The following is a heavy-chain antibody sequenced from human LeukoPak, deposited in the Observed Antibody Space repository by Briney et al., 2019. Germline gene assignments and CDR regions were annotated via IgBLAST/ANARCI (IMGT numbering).Heavy chain of an antibody. CDR3: ARQHDSYYYYYIDV. J-gene: IGHJ6*03. V-gene: IGHV4-38-2*01. CDR2: LYHSDSA. Sequence: SETLSLTCAVSGYSISNGYYWVWIRQPPGRGLEWIGSLYHSDSAYYNTSLRSRVSMSVDTSKNQFSLTLSFVTAAGTAFYYCARQHDSYYYYYIDVWGSGTTVTVSS. CDR1: GYSISNGYY.